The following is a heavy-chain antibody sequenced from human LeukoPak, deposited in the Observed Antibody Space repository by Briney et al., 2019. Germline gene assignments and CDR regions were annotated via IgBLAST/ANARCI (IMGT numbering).Heavy chain of an antibody. D-gene: IGHD3-10*01. J-gene: IGHJ6*03. CDR3: ARGRGSGSSTYYYYMDV. CDR2: MNPNSGNT. Sequence: ASVKVSCKASGYTFTSYDINWVRQATGQGLEWMGWMNPNSGNTGYAQKFQGRVTMTRNTSISTAYMELSSLRSEGTAVYYCARGRGSGSSTYYYYMDVWGKGTTVTVSS. CDR1: GYTFTSYD. V-gene: IGHV1-8*01.